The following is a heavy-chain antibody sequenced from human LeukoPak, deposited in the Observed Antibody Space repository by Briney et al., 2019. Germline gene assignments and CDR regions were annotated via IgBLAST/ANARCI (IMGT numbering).Heavy chain of an antibody. CDR3: ARALPSPLYSGSYADAFDI. CDR2: ISSSSSYI. CDR1: GFTFSSYS. D-gene: IGHD1-26*01. Sequence: GGSLRLSCAASGFTFSSYSMNWVRQAPGKGLEWVSSISSSSSYIYYADSVKGRFTIPRDNAKNSLYLQMNSLRAEDTAVYYCARALPSPLYSGSYADAFDIWGQGTMVTVSS. V-gene: IGHV3-21*01. J-gene: IGHJ3*02.